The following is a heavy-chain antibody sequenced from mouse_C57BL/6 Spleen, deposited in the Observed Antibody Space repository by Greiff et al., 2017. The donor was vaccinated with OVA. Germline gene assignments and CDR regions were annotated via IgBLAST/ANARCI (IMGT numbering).Heavy chain of an antibody. CDR3: TRAMVRGSYFDY. CDR2: IDPENGDT. V-gene: IGHV14-4*01. CDR1: GFNIKDDY. Sequence: VQLKESGAELVRPGASVKLSCTASGFNIKDDYMHWVKQRPEQGLEWIGWIDPENGDTEYASKFQGKATITADPSSNTAYLQLSSLTSEDTAVYYCTRAMVRGSYFDYWGQGTTLTVSS. J-gene: IGHJ2*01. D-gene: IGHD2-2*01.